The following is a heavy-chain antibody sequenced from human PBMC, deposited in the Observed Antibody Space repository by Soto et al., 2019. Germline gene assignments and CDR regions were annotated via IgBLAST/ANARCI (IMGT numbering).Heavy chain of an antibody. CDR2: FDAEDGET. CDR3: ATTRTSGYSFFDY. Sequence: ASVKVSCKVSGYTLTDLSIHRARQAPGKGLEWMGGFDAEDGETIYAQKFQGRVTMTEDTSTDTAYMELSSLRSEDTAVYYCATTRTSGYSFFDYWAQGTLVTVSS. CDR1: GYTLTDLS. J-gene: IGHJ4*02. V-gene: IGHV1-24*01. D-gene: IGHD3-22*01.